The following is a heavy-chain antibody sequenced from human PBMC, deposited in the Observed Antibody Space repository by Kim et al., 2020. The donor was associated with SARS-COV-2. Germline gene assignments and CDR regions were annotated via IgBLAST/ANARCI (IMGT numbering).Heavy chain of an antibody. CDR1: GFTFSSYG. CDR2: ISYDGSNK. CDR3: AREGLKVVVDY. V-gene: IGHV3-33*05. Sequence: GGSLRLSCAASGFTFSSYGMHWVRQAPGKGLEWVAVISYDGSNKYYADSVKGRFTISRDNSKNTLYLQMNSLRAEDTAVYYCAREGLKVVVDYWGQGTLVTVSS. J-gene: IGHJ4*02. D-gene: IGHD2-15*01.